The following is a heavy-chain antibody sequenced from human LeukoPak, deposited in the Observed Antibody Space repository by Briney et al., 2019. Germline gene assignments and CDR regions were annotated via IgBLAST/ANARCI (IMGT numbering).Heavy chain of an antibody. CDR1: GGSIGKASYY. CDR2: IYYSGTT. V-gene: IGHV4-39*07. CDR3: ARFKQLGRSFDS. Sequence: PSETLSLTCTVSGGSIGKASYYWGWIRQPPGKGLEWIGNIYYSGTTYYNPSLKSRVTISVDTSKNQFSLTLNSVTAADTAVYFCARFKQLGRSFDSWGLGSLVTVSS. J-gene: IGHJ4*02. D-gene: IGHD1-1*01.